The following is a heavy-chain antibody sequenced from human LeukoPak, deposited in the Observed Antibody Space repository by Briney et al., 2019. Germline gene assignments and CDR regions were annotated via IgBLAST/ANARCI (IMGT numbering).Heavy chain of an antibody. CDR2: INPNSGGT. V-gene: IGHV1-2*06. CDR3: ANHPHYDYVWGSSS. Sequence: ASMKVSCKASGYTLTAYYLHWVRQAPGQGLEWMGRINPNSGGTTYAQKFQGRVTMTRDTSIGTAYMELSSLRSDDTAVYYCANHPHYDYVWGSSSRGQGTMVTVSS. CDR1: GYTLTAYY. J-gene: IGHJ3*01. D-gene: IGHD3-16*01.